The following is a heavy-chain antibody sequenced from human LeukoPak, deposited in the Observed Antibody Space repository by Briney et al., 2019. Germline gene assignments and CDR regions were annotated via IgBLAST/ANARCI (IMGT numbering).Heavy chain of an antibody. V-gene: IGHV3-30*03. J-gene: IGHJ6*03. CDR2: ISYDGSNK. CDR1: GFTVSSNY. CDR3: ARAPNNYYYYMDV. Sequence: GGSLRLSCAASGFTVSSNYMSWVRQAPGKGLEWVAVISYDGSNKYYADSVKGRFTISRDNSKNTLYLQMNSLRAEDTAVYYCARAPNNYYYYMDVWGKGTTVTVSS.